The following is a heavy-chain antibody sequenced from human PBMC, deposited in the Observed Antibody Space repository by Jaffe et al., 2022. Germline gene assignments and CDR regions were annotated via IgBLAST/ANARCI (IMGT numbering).Heavy chain of an antibody. CDR2: IYYSGST. J-gene: IGHJ4*02. Sequence: QLQLQESGPGLVKPSETLSLTCTVSGGSISSSSYYWGWIRQPPGKGLEWIGSIYYSGSTYYNPSLKSRVTISVDTSKNQFSLKLSSVTAADTAVYYCARTRITMVQGVIITTPHFDYWGQGTLVTVSS. D-gene: IGHD3-10*01. V-gene: IGHV4-39*01. CDR1: GGSISSSSYY. CDR3: ARTRITMVQGVIITTPHFDY.